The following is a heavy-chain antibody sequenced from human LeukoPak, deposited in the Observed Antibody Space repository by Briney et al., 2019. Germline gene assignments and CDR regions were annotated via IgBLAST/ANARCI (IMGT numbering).Heavy chain of an antibody. CDR2: ISGSGSSI. CDR1: GFTFSNYA. Sequence: GGSLRLSCAASGFTFSNYAMSWVRQAPGRGLEWVSSISGSGSSIYYEDSVKGRFTISRDSSRNTLYLQMNSLRAEDTAVYYCARDDVTMIVAVDYWGQGTLVTVSS. D-gene: IGHD3-22*01. CDR3: ARDDVTMIVAVDY. J-gene: IGHJ4*02. V-gene: IGHV3-23*01.